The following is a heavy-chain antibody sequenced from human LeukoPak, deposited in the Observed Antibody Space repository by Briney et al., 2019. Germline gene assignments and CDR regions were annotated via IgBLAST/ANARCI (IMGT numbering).Heavy chain of an antibody. CDR2: IYSGGST. CDR1: GFSVSSNY. CDR3: ARDGLGYNWNDVT. D-gene: IGHD1-1*01. J-gene: IGHJ5*02. V-gene: IGHV3-53*01. Sequence: PGGSLRLSCAASGFSVSSNYMSWVRQAPGKGLEWVSVIYSGGSTYYADSVKGRFTISRDNSKNTLYLQMNSLRAEDTAVYFCARDGLGYNWNDVTWGQGTLVTVSS.